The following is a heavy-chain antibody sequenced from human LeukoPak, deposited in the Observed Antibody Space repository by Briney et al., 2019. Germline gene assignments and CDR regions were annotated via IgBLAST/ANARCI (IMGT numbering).Heavy chain of an antibody. D-gene: IGHD1-26*01. CDR1: GFTFSNAW. CDR3: TTDDLIEWELNY. J-gene: IGHJ4*02. CDR2: IKSKTDGGTT. Sequence: GGSLRLSCAASGFTFSNAWMSWVRQAPGKGLEWVGRIKSKTDGGTTDYAAPVKGRFTISRDDSKNTLYLQMNSLKTEDTAVYYCTTDDLIEWELNYWGQGTLVTVSS. V-gene: IGHV3-15*01.